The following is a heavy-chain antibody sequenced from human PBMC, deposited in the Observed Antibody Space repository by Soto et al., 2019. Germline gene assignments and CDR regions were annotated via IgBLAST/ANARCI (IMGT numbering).Heavy chain of an antibody. Sequence: ASVKVSCKASGYTFTSYGISWVRQAPGQGLEWMGWISAYNGNTNYAQKLQGRVTMTTDTSTSTAYMELRSLRSDDTAVYYCAVNGLGYCSGGSCQFHYWGQGTLVTVSS. J-gene: IGHJ4*02. V-gene: IGHV1-18*01. CDR2: ISAYNGNT. D-gene: IGHD2-15*01. CDR3: AVNGLGYCSGGSCQFHY. CDR1: GYTFTSYG.